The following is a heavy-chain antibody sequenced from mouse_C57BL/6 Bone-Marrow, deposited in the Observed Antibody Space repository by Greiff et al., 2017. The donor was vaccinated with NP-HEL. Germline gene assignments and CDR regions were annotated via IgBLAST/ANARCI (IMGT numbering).Heavy chain of an antibody. D-gene: IGHD2-4*01. CDR1: GFTFSSYA. J-gene: IGHJ4*01. Sequence: EVKLVESGGGLVKPGGSLKLSCAASGFTFSSYAMSWVRQTPEKRLEWVATISDGGSYTYYPDNVKGRFTISRDNAKNNLYLQMSHLKSEDTAMYYCARDERDYPYAMDYWGQGTSVTVSS. CDR2: ISDGGSYT. V-gene: IGHV5-4*01. CDR3: ARDERDYPYAMDY.